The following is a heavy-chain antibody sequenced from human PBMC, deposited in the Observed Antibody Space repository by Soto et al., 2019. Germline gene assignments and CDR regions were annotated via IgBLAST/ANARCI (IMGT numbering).Heavy chain of an antibody. CDR3: AREGIGGTAFRVFLDY. D-gene: IGHD1-7*01. Sequence: QVQLEQSGGGVVQPGGSLRLSCVVPGSIFIGYGMHWVRQAPGKGLEWVAVIWRDGSEIYYADSVKGRFTISRDNSKNTQYLQMNSLRAEDTGVHYCAREGIGGTAFRVFLDYWGQGTLVTVSS. CDR2: IWRDGSEI. J-gene: IGHJ4*02. V-gene: IGHV3-33*01. CDR1: GSIFIGYG.